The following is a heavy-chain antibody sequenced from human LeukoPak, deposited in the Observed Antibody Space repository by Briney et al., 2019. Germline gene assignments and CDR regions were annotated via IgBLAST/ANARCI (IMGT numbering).Heavy chain of an antibody. CDR1: GFTFSSYG. CDR3: ARDLGQYYDTSDNWFDP. V-gene: IGHV3-30*02. Sequence: GGSLRLSCATSGFTFSSYGMHWVRQAPGKGLEWVAFIRNDGRNKYYADSVKGRFTISRDNSKNTLYLQMNSLRAEDTAVYYCARDLGQYYDTSDNWFDPWGQGILVTVSS. J-gene: IGHJ5*02. CDR2: IRNDGRNK. D-gene: IGHD3-22*01.